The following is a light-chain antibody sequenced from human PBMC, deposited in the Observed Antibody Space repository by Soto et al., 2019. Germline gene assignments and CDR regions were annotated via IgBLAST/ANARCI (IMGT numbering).Light chain of an antibody. CDR3: QQYEDLPLT. CDR2: DAS. CDR1: QDINIY. J-gene: IGKJ3*01. V-gene: IGKV1-33*01. Sequence: DIQMTQSPSSLSASVGDRVTITCQAGQDINIYLNWYQQKPGKAPKLLIYDASNLEVGVPSRFSGSGSGTDFTFTITSLQPEDIATYYCQQYEDLPLTFGPGTKVEIK.